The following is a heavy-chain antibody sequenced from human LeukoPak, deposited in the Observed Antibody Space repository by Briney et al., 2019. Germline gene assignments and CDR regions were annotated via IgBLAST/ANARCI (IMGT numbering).Heavy chain of an antibody. Sequence: SETLSLTCAVYGGSFSGYYWSWIRQPPGKGLEWIGEINHSGSTNYNPSLKSRVAISVDTSKNQFSLKLSSVTAADTAVYYCARLSLLSYYFDYWGQGTLVTVSS. D-gene: IGHD2-15*01. CDR2: INHSGST. J-gene: IGHJ4*02. CDR1: GGSFSGYY. CDR3: ARLSLLSYYFDY. V-gene: IGHV4-34*01.